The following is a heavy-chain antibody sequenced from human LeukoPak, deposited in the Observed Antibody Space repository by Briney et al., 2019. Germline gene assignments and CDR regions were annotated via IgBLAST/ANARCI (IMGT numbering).Heavy chain of an antibody. D-gene: IGHD4-23*01. J-gene: IGHJ4*02. V-gene: IGHV3-66*01. CDR1: GFTVSNNY. CDR2: INTGAST. CDR3: AREGGYGGNDHDY. Sequence: PGGSLRLSCAASGFTVSNNYMNWVRQAPGKRLEWVSVINTGASTFYTDSVKGRFTVSTDNSNNTLYLQMNSLRAEDTAVYYCAREGGYGGNDHDYWGQGTLVTVSS.